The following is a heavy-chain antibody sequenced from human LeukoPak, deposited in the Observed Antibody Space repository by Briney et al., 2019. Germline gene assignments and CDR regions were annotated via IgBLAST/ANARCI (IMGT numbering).Heavy chain of an antibody. J-gene: IGHJ6*02. CDR2: ISAYNGNT. CDR3: AREEDYYYGSGPDYYYYGMDV. D-gene: IGHD3-10*01. V-gene: IGHV1-18*01. Sequence: ASVKVSCKASGYTFSSYGISWVRQAPGQGLEWMGWISAYNGNTNYAQKLQGRVTMTTDTSTSTAYMELRNLRSEDTAVYYCAREEDYYYGSGPDYYYYGMDVWGQGTTVTVSS. CDR1: GYTFSSYG.